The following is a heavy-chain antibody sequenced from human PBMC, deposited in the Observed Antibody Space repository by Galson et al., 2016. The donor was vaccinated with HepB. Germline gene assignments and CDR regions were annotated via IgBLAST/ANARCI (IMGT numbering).Heavy chain of an antibody. V-gene: IGHV3-30-3*01. Sequence: SLRLSCAASGFTFRSYPMHWVRQAPGKGLEWVTVVLHYGNNKYYADSVKGRFTVSRDNPKSTVNLHMNSLRPEDTAVYYCARDLGGYSGYGGNYFGMDVWGQGTTVTVS. D-gene: IGHD5-12*01. CDR3: ARDLGGYSGYGGNYFGMDV. CDR2: VLHYGNNK. J-gene: IGHJ6*02. CDR1: GFTFRSYP.